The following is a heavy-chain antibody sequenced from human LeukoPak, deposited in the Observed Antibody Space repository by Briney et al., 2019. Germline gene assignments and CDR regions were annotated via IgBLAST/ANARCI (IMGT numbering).Heavy chain of an antibody. CDR3: AKDSDIAVAGTDDAFDL. Sequence: RSLSLSCAASGFTFSSYGMHWVRQAPGKGLQWVAVISYDGSSEYYADSVKGRFIISRDNPKNTLYLQVNSLRAEDTAVYYCAKDSDIAVAGTDDAFDLWGQGTMVTVSS. J-gene: IGHJ3*01. V-gene: IGHV3-30*18. CDR2: ISYDGSSE. CDR1: GFTFSSYG. D-gene: IGHD6-19*01.